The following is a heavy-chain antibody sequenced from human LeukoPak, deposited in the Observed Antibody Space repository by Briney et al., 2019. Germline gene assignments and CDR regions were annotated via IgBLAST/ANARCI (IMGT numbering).Heavy chain of an antibody. V-gene: IGHV3-30-3*01. J-gene: IGHJ4*02. Sequence: GGSLRLSCAASGFTFSSYAMHWVRQAPGKGLEWVAVISYDGSNKYYADSVKGRFTISRDNSKNTLYLQMNSLRAEDTAVYYCARETHSGSYYGSFDYWGQGTLVTVSS. CDR2: ISYDGSNK. CDR3: ARETHSGSYYGSFDY. CDR1: GFTFSSYA. D-gene: IGHD1-26*01.